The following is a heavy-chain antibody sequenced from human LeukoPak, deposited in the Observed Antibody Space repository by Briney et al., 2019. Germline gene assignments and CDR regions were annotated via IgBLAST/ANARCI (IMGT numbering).Heavy chain of an antibody. J-gene: IGHJ4*02. V-gene: IGHV3-7*03. CDR3: ARGSGYYDSSGYYSHDEIDY. Sequence: PGGSLRLSCAASGFTFSSYWMIWVRQAPGKGLEWVANIRQDGSEKYYVASVRGRFSISRDNAKNSLYLQMNSLRGEDTAVYYCARGSGYYDSSGYYSHDEIDYWGQGTLVTVSS. CDR2: IRQDGSEK. CDR1: GFTFSSYW. D-gene: IGHD3-22*01.